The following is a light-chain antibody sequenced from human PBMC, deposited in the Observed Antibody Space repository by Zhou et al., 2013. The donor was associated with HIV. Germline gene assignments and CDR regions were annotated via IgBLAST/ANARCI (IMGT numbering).Light chain of an antibody. CDR3: RQYSRNSGA. CDR1: QSISSW. CDR2: RAS. J-gene: IGKJ1*01. V-gene: IGKV1-5*03. Sequence: DIQMTQSPSTLSASVGDRVTITCRASQSISSWLAWYQQKPGKAPRLLIQRASTLESGVPSRFSGSGSGTEFTLTISSLQPDDFATYYCRQYSRNSGAFGQGTKVEIK.